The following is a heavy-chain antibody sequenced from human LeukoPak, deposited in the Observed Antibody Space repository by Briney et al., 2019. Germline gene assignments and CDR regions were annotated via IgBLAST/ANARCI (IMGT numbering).Heavy chain of an antibody. CDR1: GYTFTSYD. D-gene: IGHD2-15*01. CDR2: MNPNSGNT. CDR3: ARGDILSWFDP. J-gene: IGHJ5*02. Sequence: GASVKVSCKASGYTFTSYDINWVRQATGQGLEWMGRMNPNSGNTGYAQKFQGRVTITRNTSISTAYMELSSLRSEDTAVYYCARGDILSWFDPWGQGTLVTVSS. V-gene: IGHV1-8*03.